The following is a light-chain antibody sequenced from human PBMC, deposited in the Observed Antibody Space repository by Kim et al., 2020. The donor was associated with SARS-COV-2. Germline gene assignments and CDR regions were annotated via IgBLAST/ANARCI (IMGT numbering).Light chain of an antibody. CDR1: ENIDTY. CDR2: DAS. J-gene: IGKJ4*01. V-gene: IGKV3-11*01. CDR3: QQQNRWHSAVT. Sequence: SGARDTATCRCRENIDTYLAVYQQQPSQGPGPRVYDASKRATGVPDRFRGSGSGTDITLTISSIEPEDFSIYYCQQQNRWHSAVTFGGGTKVDIK.